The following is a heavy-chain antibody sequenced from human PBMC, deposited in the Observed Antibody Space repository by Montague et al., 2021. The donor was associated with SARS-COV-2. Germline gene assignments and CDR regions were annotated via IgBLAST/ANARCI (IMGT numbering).Heavy chain of an antibody. V-gene: IGHV4-38-2*02. CDR1: GYSISSGYY. D-gene: IGHD2-2*01. J-gene: IGHJ4*02. Sequence: ETLSLTCTVSGYSISSGYYWGWIRQPPGKGLEWIGSIYHSGSTYYNPSIKSRVTISVHTSKNQFSLKLSSVTAADTAVYYCARSQDCSTTSCHFDYWGQGTLVTVSS. CDR3: ARSQDCSTTSCHFDY. CDR2: IYHSGST.